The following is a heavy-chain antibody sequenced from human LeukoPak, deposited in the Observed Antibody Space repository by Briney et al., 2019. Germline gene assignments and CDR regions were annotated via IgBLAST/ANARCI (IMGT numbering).Heavy chain of an antibody. CDR1: GFSFNTYV. V-gene: IGHV3-23*01. Sequence: GGSLRLSCAASGFSFNTYVMNWVRQAPGKGLEWVSAISGSGGSTYYADSVKSRFTISRDNSKNTLYLQMNSLRADDTAVYYCAKANYYDSSGYYENLDYWGQGTLVTVSS. CDR3: AKANYYDSSGYYENLDY. J-gene: IGHJ4*02. D-gene: IGHD3-22*01. CDR2: ISGSGGST.